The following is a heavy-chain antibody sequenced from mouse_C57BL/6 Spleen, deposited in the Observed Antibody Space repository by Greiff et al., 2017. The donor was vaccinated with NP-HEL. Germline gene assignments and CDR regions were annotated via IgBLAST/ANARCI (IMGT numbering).Heavy chain of an antibody. CDR3: ARKRDGSSPYFDY. J-gene: IGHJ2*01. D-gene: IGHD1-1*01. Sequence: VQLQQPGAELVKPGASVKLSCKASGYTFTSYWMHWVKQRPGQGLEWIGMIHPNSGSTNYNEKFKSKATLTVDKSSSTAYMQLSSLTSEDSAVYYCARKRDGSSPYFDYWGQGTTLTVSS. CDR2: IHPNSGST. CDR1: GYTFTSYW. V-gene: IGHV1-64*01.